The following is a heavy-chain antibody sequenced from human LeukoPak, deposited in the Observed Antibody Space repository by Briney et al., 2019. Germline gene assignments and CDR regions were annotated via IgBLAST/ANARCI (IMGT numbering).Heavy chain of an antibody. J-gene: IGHJ6*04. V-gene: IGHV3-21*01. Sequence: GGSLRLSCAASGFTFSSYSMNWVRQAPGKGLEWVSSISSSSSYIYYADPVKGRFTISRDNAKNSLYLQMNSLRAEDTAVYYCARDLYCSSTSCYVSYYYYYYGMDVWGKGTTVTVSS. CDR1: GFTFSSYS. CDR2: ISSSSSYI. D-gene: IGHD2-2*01. CDR3: ARDLYCSSTSCYVSYYYYYYGMDV.